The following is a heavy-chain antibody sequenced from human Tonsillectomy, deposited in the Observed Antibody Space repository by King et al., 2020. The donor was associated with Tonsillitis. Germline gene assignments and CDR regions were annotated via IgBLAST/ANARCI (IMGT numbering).Heavy chain of an antibody. D-gene: IGHD2-21*02. Sequence: VQLVESGGGVVQPGRSLRLSCAASGFTFSTYVMHWVRQAPGKGLEWVAGISYDGSNKYYAGSVKGRFTISRDNSKNTLYLQMNSLRAEDTALYYFSKEWHIVVVTARPPFDYWGQGTLVTVSS. J-gene: IGHJ4*02. CDR3: SKEWHIVVVTARPPFDY. CDR2: ISYDGSNK. CDR1: GFTFSTYV. V-gene: IGHV3-30*18.